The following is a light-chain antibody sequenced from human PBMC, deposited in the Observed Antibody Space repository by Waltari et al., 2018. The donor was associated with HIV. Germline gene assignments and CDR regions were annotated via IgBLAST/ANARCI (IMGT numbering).Light chain of an antibody. J-gene: IGLJ2*01. V-gene: IGLV2-23*01. CDR3: CSYAGSSTL. CDR1: SSDVGSYNL. Sequence: QSALTQPASVSGSPGQSITISCTGTSSDVGSYNLVSWYQQHPGKAPKLMIYEGSKRPSGVSKRVSGSKSGNTASRTISGLQAEDEADYYCCSYAGSSTLFGGGTKLTVL. CDR2: EGS.